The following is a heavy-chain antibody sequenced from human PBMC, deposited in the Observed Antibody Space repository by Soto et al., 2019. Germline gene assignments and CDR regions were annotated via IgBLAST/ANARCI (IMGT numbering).Heavy chain of an antibody. CDR2: ISGSGGST. CDR3: AKTPRVAVAYSRTEYYFDY. J-gene: IGHJ4*02. Sequence: GGSLRLSCAASGFTFSSYAMSWVRQAPGKGLEWVSAISGSGGSTYYADSVKGRFTISRDNSKNTLYLQMNSLRAEDTAVYYCAKTPRVAVAYSRTEYYFDYWGQGTLVTVSS. CDR1: GFTFSSYA. D-gene: IGHD6-19*01. V-gene: IGHV3-23*01.